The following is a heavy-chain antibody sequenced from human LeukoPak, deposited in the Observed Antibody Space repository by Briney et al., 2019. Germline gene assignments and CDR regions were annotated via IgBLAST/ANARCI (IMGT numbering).Heavy chain of an antibody. J-gene: IGHJ4*02. V-gene: IGHV1-2*02. CDR2: INPNSGGT. Sequence: ASVKVSCKASGYTFTGYYMHWVRQAPGQGLEWMGWINPNSGGTNYAQKFQGRVTMTRDTSISTAYMELRSLRSDDTAVYYCAREMHIVVVTAMSPTNPLWYWGQGTLVTVSS. CDR3: AREMHIVVVTAMSPTNPLWY. D-gene: IGHD2-21*02. CDR1: GYTFTGYY.